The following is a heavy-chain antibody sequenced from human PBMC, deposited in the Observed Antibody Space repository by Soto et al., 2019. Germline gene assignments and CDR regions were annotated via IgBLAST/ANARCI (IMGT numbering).Heavy chain of an antibody. J-gene: IGHJ6*02. CDR3: ARGDGDYDNYYYYYYGMDV. CDR2: INPNSGGT. Sequence: ASVKVSCKASGYTFTGYYMHWVRQAPGQGLEWMGWINPNSGGTNYAQKFQGGVTMTRDTSISTAYMELSRLRSDDTAVYYCARGDGDYDNYYYYYYGMDVWGQGTTVT. V-gene: IGHV1-2*02. CDR1: GYTFTGYY. D-gene: IGHD4-17*01.